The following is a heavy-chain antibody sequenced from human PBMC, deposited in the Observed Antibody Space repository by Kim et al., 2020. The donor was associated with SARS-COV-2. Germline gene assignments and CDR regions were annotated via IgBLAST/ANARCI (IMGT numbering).Heavy chain of an antibody. Sequence: GGSLRLSCAASGFTFSSYSMTWVRQTPGKGLQWVSTISGGDDTTYYADSVKGRFTISRDNSKNTLYLQMSSLRAEDSAIYFCARDWRGTYCSGDCLSHWGQGTLVIVSS. CDR3: ARDWRGTYCSGDCLSH. D-gene: IGHD2-21*02. V-gene: IGHV3-23*01. CDR1: GFTFSSYS. CDR2: ISGGDDTT. J-gene: IGHJ4*02.